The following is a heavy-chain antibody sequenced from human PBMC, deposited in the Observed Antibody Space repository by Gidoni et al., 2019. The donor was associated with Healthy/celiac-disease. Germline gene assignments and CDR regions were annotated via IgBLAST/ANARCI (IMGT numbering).Heavy chain of an antibody. Sequence: QVQLVESGGGVVQPGRSMRLSWAASGFPFSSYAMHWVRQAPGKGLEWVAGISYDEVNKYYADTVKGRFTISRDNSKNTLYLQMNSLRAEDTALYYCARDPFYYYDSSGYYLPEGTYYYGMDVWGQGTTVTVSS. V-gene: IGHV3-30-3*01. CDR1: GFPFSSYA. CDR3: ARDPFYYYDSSGYYLPEGTYYYGMDV. J-gene: IGHJ6*02. CDR2: ISYDEVNK. D-gene: IGHD3-22*01.